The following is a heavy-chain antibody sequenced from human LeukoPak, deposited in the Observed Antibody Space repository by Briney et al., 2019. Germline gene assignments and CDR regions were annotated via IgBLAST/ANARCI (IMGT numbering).Heavy chain of an antibody. Sequence: SETLSLTCTVSNGPITSTKWWSWVRQPPGKGLEWIGEISHTGSTNYNPSFNSRVTMSVDKSKNQFSLNLKSVTAADTAVYYCARTSSGNDPDYWGQGTLVTVSS. CDR2: ISHTGST. CDR3: ARTSSGNDPDY. V-gene: IGHV4-4*02. CDR1: NGPITSTKW. J-gene: IGHJ4*02. D-gene: IGHD3-10*01.